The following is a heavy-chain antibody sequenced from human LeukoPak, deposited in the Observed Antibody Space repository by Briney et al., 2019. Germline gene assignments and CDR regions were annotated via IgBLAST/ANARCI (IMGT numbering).Heavy chain of an antibody. CDR2: IYYSGST. CDR3: ARETGDRVAFDI. J-gene: IGHJ3*02. Sequence: AETLSLACTVSGGSVSSGSYYWSCIRQPPGKGLEWIGYIYYSGSTNYNPSLKSRVTISVDTSKNQFSLKLSSVTAADTAAYYCARETGDRVAFDIWGQGTMVTVSS. V-gene: IGHV4-61*01. CDR1: GGSVSSGSYY. D-gene: IGHD3-10*01.